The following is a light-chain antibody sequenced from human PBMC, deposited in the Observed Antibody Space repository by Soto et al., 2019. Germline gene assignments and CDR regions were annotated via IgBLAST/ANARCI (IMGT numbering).Light chain of an antibody. CDR2: EDN. J-gene: IGLJ3*02. Sequence: NFMLTQPHSVSESPGKTVTISCTRSSGSIASNFVQWYQQRPGSAPTTVIYEDNQRPSGVPDRFSGSIDSSSNSASLTISGLKTEDEADYYCQSYDSTSWVFGGGTKVTAL. CDR3: QSYDSTSWV. CDR1: SGSIASNF. V-gene: IGLV6-57*04.